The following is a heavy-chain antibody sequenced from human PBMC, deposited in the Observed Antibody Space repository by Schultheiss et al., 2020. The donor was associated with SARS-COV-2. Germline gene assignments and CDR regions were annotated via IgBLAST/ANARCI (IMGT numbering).Heavy chain of an antibody. Sequence: SQTLSLTCAVSGYSIRSGYYWGWIRQPPGKGLEWIGSIYYSGSTYYNPSLKSRVTISVDMSKNQFSLKLSSVTAADTAVYYCARGLGRVYPRSIVVVPAAGAEYFQHWGQGTLVTVSS. CDR1: GYSIRSGYY. J-gene: IGHJ1*01. CDR3: ARGLGRVYPRSIVVVPAAGAEYFQH. D-gene: IGHD2-2*01. CDR2: IYYSGST. V-gene: IGHV4-38-2*01.